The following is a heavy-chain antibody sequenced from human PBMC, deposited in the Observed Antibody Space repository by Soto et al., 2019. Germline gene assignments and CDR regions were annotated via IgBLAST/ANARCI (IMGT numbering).Heavy chain of an antibody. CDR2: INYSGTT. CDR1: GGSISSGGYY. D-gene: IGHD5-18*01. V-gene: IGHV4-31*03. J-gene: IGHJ5*02. CDR3: ARVGYTYGP. Sequence: QVQLQESGPGLVKPSQTLSPTCTVSGGSISSGGYYWSWIRQHPGKDLEWIGYINYSGTTHYNPSHKSRVTMSVDTSKHQFSLNLNSVTAADPAVYYCARVGYTYGPWGQGTLVTVSS.